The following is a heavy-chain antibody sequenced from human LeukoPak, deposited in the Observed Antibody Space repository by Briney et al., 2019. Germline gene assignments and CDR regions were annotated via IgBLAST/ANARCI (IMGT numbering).Heavy chain of an antibody. V-gene: IGHV4-39*07. CDR3: ARDPYSSGWYPYYFDY. CDR2: IYYSGST. J-gene: IGHJ4*02. CDR1: GGSISSSSYY. D-gene: IGHD6-19*01. Sequence: SETLSLTCTVSGGSISSSSYYWGWIRQPPGKGLEWIGSIYYSGSTYYNPSLKSRVTISVDTSKNQFSLKLSSVTAADTAVYYCARDPYSSGWYPYYFDYWGQGTLVTVSS.